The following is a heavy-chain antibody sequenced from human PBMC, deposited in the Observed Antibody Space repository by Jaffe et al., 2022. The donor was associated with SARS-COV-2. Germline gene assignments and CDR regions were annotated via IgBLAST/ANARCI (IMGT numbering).Heavy chain of an antibody. CDR1: GFTFNTYA. D-gene: IGHD2-15*01. J-gene: IGHJ6*02. Sequence: EVQLLESGGGLVQPGGSLRLSCAASGFTFNTYAMSWVRQPPGKGLEWVSVISDNGDRTYHADSVKGRFTISRDNSDNTLYLQMNSLRVEDTAVYYCARPKDTGRTAFYAMDVWGQGTTVTVSS. V-gene: IGHV3-23*01. CDR2: ISDNGDRT. CDR3: ARPKDTGRTAFYAMDV.